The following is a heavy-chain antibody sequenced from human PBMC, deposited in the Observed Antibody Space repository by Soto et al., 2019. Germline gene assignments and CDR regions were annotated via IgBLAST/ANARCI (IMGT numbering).Heavy chain of an antibody. V-gene: IGHV4-34*01. CDR3: ANYYYGSGSYYNVSGWFDP. Sequence: SETLSLTCAVYGGSFSGYYWSWIRQPPGKGLEWIGEINHSGSTNYNPSLKSRVTISVGTSKNQFSLKLSSVTAADTAVYYCANYYYGSGSYYNVSGWFDPWGQGTLVTVSS. J-gene: IGHJ5*02. D-gene: IGHD3-10*01. CDR1: GGSFSGYY. CDR2: INHSGST.